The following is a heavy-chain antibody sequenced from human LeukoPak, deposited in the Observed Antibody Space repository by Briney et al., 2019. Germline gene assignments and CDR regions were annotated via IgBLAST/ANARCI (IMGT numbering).Heavy chain of an antibody. Sequence: GGSLRLSCAASGITFSSYAMSWVRQAPGKGLEWVSAISGSGGSTYYADSVKGRFTISRDNSKNTLYLQMNSLRAEDTAVYYCAKDSPGWEQQLIPVDYWGQGTLVTVSS. CDR1: GITFSSYA. V-gene: IGHV3-23*01. CDR3: AKDSPGWEQQLIPVDY. D-gene: IGHD6-13*01. CDR2: ISGSGGST. J-gene: IGHJ4*02.